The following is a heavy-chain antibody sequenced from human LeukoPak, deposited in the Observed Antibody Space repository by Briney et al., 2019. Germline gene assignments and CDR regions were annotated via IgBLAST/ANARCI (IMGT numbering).Heavy chain of an antibody. J-gene: IGHJ6*03. CDR3: ARVPIQRYCSGGSCYSGRPYYYYYMDV. Sequence: PSETLSLTCAVYGGSLSGYYWSWIRQPPGKGLEWIGEINHSGSTNYNPSLKSRVTISVDTSKNQFSLKLSSVTAADTAVYYCARVPIQRYCSGGSCYSGRPYYYYYMDVWGKGTTVTVSS. CDR2: INHSGST. V-gene: IGHV4-34*01. D-gene: IGHD2-15*01. CDR1: GGSLSGYY.